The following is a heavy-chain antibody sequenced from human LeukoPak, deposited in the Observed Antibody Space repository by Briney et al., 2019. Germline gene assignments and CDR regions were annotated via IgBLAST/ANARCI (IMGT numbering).Heavy chain of an antibody. J-gene: IGHJ2*01. Sequence: GGSLRLSCAASGFTFSSHAMSWVRQAPGKGLEWVSAINGSGSSTYYADSVKGRVNISRDNSKNTLYLQMNSLRVEDTALYYCARDFWDDFEYFDLWGRGTLVTVSS. V-gene: IGHV3-23*01. CDR3: ARDFWDDFEYFDL. CDR1: GFTFSSHA. CDR2: INGSGSST. D-gene: IGHD3-3*01.